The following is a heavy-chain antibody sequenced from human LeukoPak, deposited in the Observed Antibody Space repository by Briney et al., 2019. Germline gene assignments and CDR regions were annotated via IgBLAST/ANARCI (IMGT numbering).Heavy chain of an antibody. D-gene: IGHD2-15*01. Sequence: SETLSLPCNVSGGSITSSSYYWGWIRPSSGKGLEWIGNIYYSGSTYYNPSLKSRVGMSVDTSKNQFSLKLSSVTAADTAVYYCARVLTWYDAFDIWGQGTMVSVSS. CDR2: IYYSGST. V-gene: IGHV4-39*07. CDR3: ARVLTWYDAFDI. J-gene: IGHJ3*02. CDR1: GGSITSSSYY.